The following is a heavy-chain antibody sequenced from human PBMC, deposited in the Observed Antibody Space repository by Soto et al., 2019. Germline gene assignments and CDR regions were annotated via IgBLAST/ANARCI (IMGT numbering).Heavy chain of an antibody. Sequence: QVQLQESGPGLVKPSETLSLTCTVSGGSISSYYWSWIRQPPVKGLEWIGYIYYSGSTNYNPSLKSRVTISVDTSKNQFSLKRSSVTDADTAVYYCAGQYRFGSYGMDVWGQGTTVTVSS. V-gene: IGHV4-59*08. CDR3: AGQYRFGSYGMDV. CDR1: GGSISSYY. J-gene: IGHJ6*02. D-gene: IGHD3-3*01. CDR2: IYYSGST.